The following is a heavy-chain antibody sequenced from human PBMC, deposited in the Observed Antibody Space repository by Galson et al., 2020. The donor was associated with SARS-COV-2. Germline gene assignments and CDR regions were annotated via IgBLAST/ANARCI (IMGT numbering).Heavy chain of an antibody. Sequence: SETLSLTCTVSGGSISSYYWSWIRQPPGKGLEWIGYIYYSGSTNYNPSLKSRVTISVDTSKNQFSLKLSSVTAADTAVYYCARQPPDWFGGVIVRNNDAFDIWGQGTMVTVSS. V-gene: IGHV4-59*08. J-gene: IGHJ3*02. CDR1: GGSISSYY. CDR3: ARQPPDWFGGVIVRNNDAFDI. D-gene: IGHD3-16*02. CDR2: IYYSGST.